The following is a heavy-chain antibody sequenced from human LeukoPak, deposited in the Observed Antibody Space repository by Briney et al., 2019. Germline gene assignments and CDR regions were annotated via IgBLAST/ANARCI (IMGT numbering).Heavy chain of an antibody. D-gene: IGHD3-16*01. CDR2: INPRSGDT. V-gene: IGHV1-2*02. CDR1: GYTFSDYY. Sequence: ASVKVSCKASGYTFSDYYVHWVRQAHGPGLEWMGWINPRSGDTNYLEKFQGKVTVTRDTSISAAYLELNRPTSDDTAVYFCAREGGAYTTWWKAFDMWGQGTLVSVSS. J-gene: IGHJ3*02. CDR3: AREGGAYTTWWKAFDM.